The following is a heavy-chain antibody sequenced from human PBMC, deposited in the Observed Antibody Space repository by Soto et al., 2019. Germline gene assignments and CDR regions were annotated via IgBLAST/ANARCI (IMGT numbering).Heavy chain of an antibody. Sequence: QVQLVQSGAEVKKPGSSVKVSCKASGGTFSSYAISWVRQAPGQGLEWMGGIIPIFGTANYAQKFQGRVTITADESTSTGYKELSSLRSEDTAVYYCARGRQQLGLSYYYGMDGWGQGTTVTVSS. J-gene: IGHJ6*02. CDR1: GGTFSSYA. D-gene: IGHD6-13*01. CDR3: ARGRQQLGLSYYYGMDG. V-gene: IGHV1-69*01. CDR2: IIPIFGTA.